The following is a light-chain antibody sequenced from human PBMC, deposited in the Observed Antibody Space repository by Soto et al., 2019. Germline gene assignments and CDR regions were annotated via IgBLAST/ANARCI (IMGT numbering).Light chain of an antibody. CDR3: QSYDSSLSRHV. V-gene: IGLV1-40*01. CDR1: SSNFGAGYD. J-gene: IGLJ1*01. CDR2: TNT. Sequence: QPVLTQPPSVSGAPGQRVTISCTGGSSNFGAGYDVHWYQQLPGTAPKLLIYTNTNRPSGVPDRFSGSKSGTSASLAITGLQAEDEADYYCQSYDSSLSRHVFGAGTKVTVL.